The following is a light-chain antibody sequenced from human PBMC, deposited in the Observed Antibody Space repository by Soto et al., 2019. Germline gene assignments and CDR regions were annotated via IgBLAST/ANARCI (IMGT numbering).Light chain of an antibody. CDR1: QVISNY. J-gene: IGKJ4*01. CDR2: EAS. Sequence: VLTQSPVTLSLSPGERATLSCRASQVISNYLTWYQQRPGQAPRLLIYEASKRATGIPARFSGSGSGTDLTLTISSLEPEDFAVYFCQQRGDWPFTFGGGTKVDIK. CDR3: QQRGDWPFT. V-gene: IGKV3-11*01.